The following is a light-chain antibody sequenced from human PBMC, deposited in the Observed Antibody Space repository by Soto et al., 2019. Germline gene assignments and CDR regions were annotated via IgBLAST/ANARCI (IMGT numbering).Light chain of an antibody. J-gene: IGLJ1*01. CDR2: EVS. V-gene: IGLV2-14*01. Sequence: QSALTQPASVSGSPGQSITISCTGTSSDVGGYNYVSWYQQHPGKAPKLMIYEVSNRPSGVSNRFSGYKSGNTASLTISGLQAEEEADYYCSSYTSSSTSLYVFGTGTKLTVL. CDR3: SSYTSSSTSLYV. CDR1: SSDVGGYNY.